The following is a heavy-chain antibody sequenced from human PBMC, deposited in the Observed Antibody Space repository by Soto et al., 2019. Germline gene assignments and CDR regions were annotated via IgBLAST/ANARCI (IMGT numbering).Heavy chain of an antibody. CDR3: ARNKDTARVGESYHYYYGLDV. CDR2: IWHDGSKK. V-gene: IGHV3-33*01. CDR1: GFTFSTYG. D-gene: IGHD5-18*01. J-gene: IGHJ6*02. Sequence: GGSLRLSCAASGFTFSTYGMHWVRQAPGKGLEWVAVIWHDGSKKDYADSVKGRFTISRDNSKNTLYLQMKSLRAEDTAVYYCARNKDTARVGESYHYYYGLDVWGQGTTVTVSS.